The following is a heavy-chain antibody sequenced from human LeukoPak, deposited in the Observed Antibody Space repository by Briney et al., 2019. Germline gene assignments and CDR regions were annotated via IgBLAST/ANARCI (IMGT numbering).Heavy chain of an antibody. CDR1: GYSISSGYY. D-gene: IGHD5-12*01. J-gene: IGHJ4*02. Sequence: SETLSLTCTVSGYSISSGYYWGWIRQPPGKGLEWIGSIYHSGSTYYNPSLKSRVTISVDTSKNQFSLKLSSVTAADTAVYYCARNTEDNSGYDYWIDYWGQGTLVTVSS. CDR2: IYHSGST. CDR3: ARNTEDNSGYDYWIDY. V-gene: IGHV4-38-2*02.